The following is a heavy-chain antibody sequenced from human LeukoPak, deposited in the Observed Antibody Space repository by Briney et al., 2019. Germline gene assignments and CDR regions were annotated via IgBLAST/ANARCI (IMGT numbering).Heavy chain of an antibody. D-gene: IGHD6-19*01. CDR2: TYYRSKWYN. CDR3: ARDLSPVAGNFNC. CDR1: GDSVSSNSAA. J-gene: IGHJ4*02. V-gene: IGHV6-1*01. Sequence: SQTLSLTCVISGDSVSSNSAAWNWIRQSPSRGLEWLGRTYYRSKWYNDSSVSVKSRITVIPDTSKNQFSLQLNSVTPEDTAVYYCARDLSPVAGNFNCWGQGTLVTVSS.